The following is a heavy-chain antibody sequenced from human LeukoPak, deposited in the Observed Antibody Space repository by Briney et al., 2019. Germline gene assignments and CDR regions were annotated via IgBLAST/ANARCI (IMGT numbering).Heavy chain of an antibody. J-gene: IGHJ4*02. CDR1: GDSVSSYY. CDR3: TRDRRAAGSIFDY. Sequence: SETLSLTCSVSGDSVSSYYWSWIRKPPGKGLEWIGNIYYSGSPNYIPSLKSRVTISLDTSENQFSLRLSSVTAADTAVYYRTRDRRAAGSIFDYWGQGALVTVSS. V-gene: IGHV4-59*02. CDR2: IYYSGSP. D-gene: IGHD6-13*01.